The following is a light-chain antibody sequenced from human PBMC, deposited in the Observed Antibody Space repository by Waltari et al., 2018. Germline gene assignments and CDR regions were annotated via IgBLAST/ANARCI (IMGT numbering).Light chain of an antibody. Sequence: EIVLTQSPGTLSLSPGERATLSCRASHLLSRSRLAWYQQKPGQAPRLLIYAASYRATGIPDRFSGVGSGTDFSLIISRVEPEDFALYYCQQYGSSVMYTFGQGTKLEIQ. CDR2: AAS. CDR3: QQYGSSVMYT. V-gene: IGKV3-20*01. J-gene: IGKJ2*01. CDR1: HLLSRSR.